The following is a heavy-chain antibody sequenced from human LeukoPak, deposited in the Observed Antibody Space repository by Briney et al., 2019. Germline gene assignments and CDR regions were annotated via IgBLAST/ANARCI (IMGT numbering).Heavy chain of an antibody. V-gene: IGHV4-39*01. CDR1: GGSISSSRYY. Sequence: SETLSLTCTVSGGSISSSRYYWGWIRQPPGKGLEWIGSIYYSGSTYYNPSLKSRDTISVDTSKTQFSLKLRSVTAADTAVYYCASELAGSGIIDYWGQGTLVTVSS. CDR3: ASELAGSGIIDY. CDR2: IYYSGST. J-gene: IGHJ4*02. D-gene: IGHD3-10*01.